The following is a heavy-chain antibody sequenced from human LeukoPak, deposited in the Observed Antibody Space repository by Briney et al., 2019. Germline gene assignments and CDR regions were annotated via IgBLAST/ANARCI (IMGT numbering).Heavy chain of an antibody. J-gene: IGHJ4*02. D-gene: IGHD5-12*01. Sequence: KPSETLSLTCAVYGGSFSGYYWSWIRQPPGKGLEWIGEINHSGSTNYNPSLKGRVTISVDTSKNQFSLKLSSVTAADTAVYYCARGRLRSYHCVDYWGQGTLVTVSS. CDR1: GGSFSGYY. CDR2: INHSGST. V-gene: IGHV4-34*01. CDR3: ARGRLRSYHCVDY.